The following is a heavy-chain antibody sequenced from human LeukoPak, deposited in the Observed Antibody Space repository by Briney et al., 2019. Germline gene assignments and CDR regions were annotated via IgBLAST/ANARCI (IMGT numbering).Heavy chain of an antibody. D-gene: IGHD1-26*01. Sequence: SETLSLTCAVYGGSLSGYYWSWIRQPPGKGLEWIGEINHSGNTNYNPSLKSRVTMSVNTSKNHFYLKLSSVTAADTAVYYCARQGSGTSYYYYTFPYWGQGTLVTVSS. J-gene: IGHJ4*02. CDR3: ARQGSGTSYYYYTFPY. CDR2: INHSGNT. V-gene: IGHV4-34*01. CDR1: GGSLSGYY.